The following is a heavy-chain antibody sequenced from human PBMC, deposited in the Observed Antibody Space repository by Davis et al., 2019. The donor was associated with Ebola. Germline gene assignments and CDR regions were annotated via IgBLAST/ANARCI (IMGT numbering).Heavy chain of an antibody. CDR2: IYTSGRT. D-gene: IGHD2-15*01. Sequence: PSETPSLTCTVSGGSISSHYWSWIRQPAGKGLEWIGRIYTSGRTNYNPSLKSRVTMSVDTSKNQFSLRLSSVTAADTAVYYCVRDGCPGGSCYCGDYWGQGTLVTVSS. J-gene: IGHJ4*02. CDR1: GGSISSHY. V-gene: IGHV4-4*07. CDR3: VRDGCPGGSCYCGDY.